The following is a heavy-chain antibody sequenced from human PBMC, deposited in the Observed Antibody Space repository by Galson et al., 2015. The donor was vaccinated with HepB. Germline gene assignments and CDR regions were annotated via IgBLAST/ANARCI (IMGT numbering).Heavy chain of an antibody. D-gene: IGHD1-7*01. J-gene: IGHJ5*02. CDR2: INPNSGDT. V-gene: IGHV1-2*02. CDR3: AREGITGTDVNWFDP. Sequence: SVKVSCKASGGTFIDYYMHWVRQAPGQGLEWMGWINPNSGDTNYVQKFQGRVTMTRDTSTSTAYMELSRLRSDDTAVYYCAREGITGTDVNWFDPWGQGTPVTVSS. CDR1: GGTFIDYY.